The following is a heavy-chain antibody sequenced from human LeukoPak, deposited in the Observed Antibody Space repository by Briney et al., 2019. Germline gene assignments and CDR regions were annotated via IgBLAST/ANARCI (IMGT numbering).Heavy chain of an antibody. Sequence: ASVKVSCKASGYTFTGYYVHWVRQAPGQGLEWMGWINPNTGGTNYAQKFQGRVTMTRDTSISTAYMELSGLRSDDTAVYYCARAGSAASFDYWGQGTLVTVSS. J-gene: IGHJ4*02. V-gene: IGHV1-2*02. CDR1: GYTFTGYY. D-gene: IGHD2-2*01. CDR3: ARAGSAASFDY. CDR2: INPNTGGT.